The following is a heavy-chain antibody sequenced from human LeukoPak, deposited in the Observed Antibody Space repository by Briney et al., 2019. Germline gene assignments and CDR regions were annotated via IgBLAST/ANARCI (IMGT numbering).Heavy chain of an antibody. CDR3: AREASGYDSWFDP. V-gene: IGHV4-59*01. Sequence: SETLSLTCTVSGGSISSYYWSWIRQPPGKGLEWIGNIYYSGSTNYNPSLKSRVTISVDTSKNQFSLKLSSVTAADTAVYYCAREASGYDSWFDPWGQGTLVTVSS. CDR1: GGSISSYY. D-gene: IGHD5-12*01. J-gene: IGHJ5*02. CDR2: IYYSGST.